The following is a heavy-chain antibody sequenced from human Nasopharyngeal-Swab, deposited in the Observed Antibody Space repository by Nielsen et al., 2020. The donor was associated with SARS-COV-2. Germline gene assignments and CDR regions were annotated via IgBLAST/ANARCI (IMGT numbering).Heavy chain of an antibody. V-gene: IGHV1-2*06. J-gene: IGHJ4*02. CDR2: INPNSGGT. CDR1: GYTFTGYY. Sequence: ASVKVSCKASGYTFTGYYMHWVRQAPGQGVEWMGRINPNSGGTNDAQKFQGRVTMTRDTSISTAYMELSRLRSDDTAVYYCARATSGYDFLTGYYKTPTFDYWGQGTLVTVSS. D-gene: IGHD3-9*01. CDR3: ARATSGYDFLTGYYKTPTFDY.